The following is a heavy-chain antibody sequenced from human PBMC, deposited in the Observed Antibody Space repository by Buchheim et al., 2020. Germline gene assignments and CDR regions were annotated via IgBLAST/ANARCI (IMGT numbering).Heavy chain of an antibody. CDR1: GGSFTAYY. J-gene: IGHJ4*02. CDR3: ARVVRWVDITMDS. CDR2: INHSGDT. Sequence: QVQLQQWGAGLLKPSETLSLTCTVYGGSFTAYYWSWIRQPPGKGLDWIGEINHSGDTNYHPSLKSRVTISLDTSKNQFSLRLTSVTAADTAVYYCARVVRWVDITMDSWGQGTL. D-gene: IGHD5-18*01. V-gene: IGHV4-34*01.